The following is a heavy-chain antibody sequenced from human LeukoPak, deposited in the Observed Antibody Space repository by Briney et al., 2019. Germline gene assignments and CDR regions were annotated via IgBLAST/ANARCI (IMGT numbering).Heavy chain of an antibody. CDR1: GYTFTSYD. V-gene: IGHV1-18*01. D-gene: IGHD6-19*01. J-gene: IGHJ4*02. CDR2: ISAYNGNT. CDR3: ARDQGSGGWYVGY. Sequence: ASVKVSCKASGYTFTSYDISWVRQAPGQGLEWMGWISAYNGNTNYAQKLQGRVTMTSDTSTSTAYTELRSLRSDDTAVYYCARDQGSGGWYVGYWGQGTLVTVSS.